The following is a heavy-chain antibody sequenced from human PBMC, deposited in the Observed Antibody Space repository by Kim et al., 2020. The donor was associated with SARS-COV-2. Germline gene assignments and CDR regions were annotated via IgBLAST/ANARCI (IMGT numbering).Heavy chain of an antibody. CDR1: GFTFSSYA. CDR3: ARQYGSGKSYYYYGMDV. V-gene: IGHV3-30-3*01. J-gene: IGHJ6*02. CDR2: ISYDGSNK. Sequence: GGSLRLSCAASGFTFSSYAMHWVRQAPGKGLEWVAVISYDGSNKYYADSVKGRFTISRDNSKNTLYLQMNILRAEDTAVYYCARQYGSGKSYYYYGMDVWGQGTTVTVSS. D-gene: IGHD3-10*01.